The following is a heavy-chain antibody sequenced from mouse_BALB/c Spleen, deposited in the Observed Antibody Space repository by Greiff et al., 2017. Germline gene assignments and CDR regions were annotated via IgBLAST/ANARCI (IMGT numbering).Heavy chain of an antibody. D-gene: IGHD1-1*01. CDR2: ISSGGSYT. J-gene: IGHJ2*01. CDR3: AREEDGSSFDY. V-gene: IGHV5-9-4*01. Sequence: EVQLQQSGGGLVKPGGSLKLSCAASGFTFSSYAMSWVRQSPEKRLEWVAEISSGGSYTYYPDTVTGRFTISRDNAKNTLYLEMSSLRSEDTAMYYCAREEDGSSFDYWGQGTTLTVSS. CDR1: GFTFSSYA.